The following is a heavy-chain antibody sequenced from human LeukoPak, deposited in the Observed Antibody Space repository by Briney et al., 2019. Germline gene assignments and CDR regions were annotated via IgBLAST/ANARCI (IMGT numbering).Heavy chain of an antibody. J-gene: IGHJ5*02. CDR1: GGSFSGYY. V-gene: IGHV4-34*01. D-gene: IGHD3-3*01. CDR3: ARAPFGVAKSWFDP. Sequence: SETLSLTCAVYGGSFSGYYWSWIRQPPGKGLEWIGEINHSGSTNYNPSLKSRVTISVDTSKNQFSLKLSSVTAADTAVYYCARAPFGVAKSWFDPWGQGTLVTVSS. CDR2: INHSGST.